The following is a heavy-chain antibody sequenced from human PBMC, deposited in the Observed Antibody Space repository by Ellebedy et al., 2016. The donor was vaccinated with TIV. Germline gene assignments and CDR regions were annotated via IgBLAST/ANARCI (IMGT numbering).Heavy chain of an antibody. J-gene: IGHJ4*02. V-gene: IGHV3-48*04. CDR2: ISSSSSTI. Sequence: GESLKISXAASGFTFSSYSMNWVRQAPGKGLEWVSYISSSSSTIYYADSVKGRFTISRDNAKNSLYLQMNSLRAEDTAVYYCARAPRTMIVVGPSYFDYWGQGTLVTVSS. CDR3: ARAPRTMIVVGPSYFDY. CDR1: GFTFSSYS. D-gene: IGHD3-22*01.